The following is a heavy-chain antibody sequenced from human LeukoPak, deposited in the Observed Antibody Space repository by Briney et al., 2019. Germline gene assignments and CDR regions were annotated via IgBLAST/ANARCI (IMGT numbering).Heavy chain of an antibody. Sequence: AGGSLRLSCAASGFTFSSYGMHWVRQAPGKGLEWVAFIRYDGSNKYYADSVKGRFTISRDNSKNTLYLQMNSLRAEDTAVYYCAKSLYYYDSSGLLDYWGQGTLVTVSS. CDR2: IRYDGSNK. CDR1: GFTFSSYG. CDR3: AKSLYYYDSSGLLDY. J-gene: IGHJ4*02. D-gene: IGHD3-22*01. V-gene: IGHV3-30*02.